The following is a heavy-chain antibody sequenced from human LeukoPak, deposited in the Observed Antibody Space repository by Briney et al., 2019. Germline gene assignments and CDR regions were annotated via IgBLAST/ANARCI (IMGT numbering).Heavy chain of an antibody. Sequence: GRSLRLSCAASGFTFDDYAMHWVRQAPGKGLEWVSGISWNSGSIGYADSVKGRFTISRDNAKNSLYLQMDSLRAEDTAVYYCARDGGDRRLGAFDIWGQGTMVTVSS. CDR2: ISWNSGSI. D-gene: IGHD3-16*01. V-gene: IGHV3-9*01. J-gene: IGHJ3*02. CDR1: GFTFDDYA. CDR3: ARDGGDRRLGAFDI.